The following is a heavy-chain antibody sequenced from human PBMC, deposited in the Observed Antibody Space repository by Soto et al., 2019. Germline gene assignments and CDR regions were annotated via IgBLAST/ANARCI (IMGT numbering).Heavy chain of an antibody. V-gene: IGHV4-59*08. CDR2: IYYSGST. J-gene: IGHJ4*02. CDR3: ARYRRGTGWYYLAD. CDR1: GGSISSYY. Sequence: PSETLSLTCTVSGGSISSYYWGWTRRPPGKGLEWIGYIYYSGSTNYNPSLKSRVTTSVDTSKNQFSLKLSSVTAADTAVYFCARYRRGTGWYYLADWGQGILVTVSS. D-gene: IGHD6-19*01.